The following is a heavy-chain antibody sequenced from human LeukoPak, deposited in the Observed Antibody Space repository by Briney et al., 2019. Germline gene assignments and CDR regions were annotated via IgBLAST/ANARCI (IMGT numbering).Heavy chain of an antibody. CDR1: GYTFTTYD. Sequence: ASVKVSCKASGYTFTTYDINWVRQASGQGLEWLGWMNPNSGNTGYAQKFQGRVTTTRNISITTAYMELRNLRSEDTAVDYCAGVAGNCGGDCYRLLYWGQGTLVTVSS. V-gene: IGHV1-8*01. CDR3: AGVAGNCGGDCYRLLY. D-gene: IGHD2-21*01. J-gene: IGHJ4*02. CDR2: MNPNSGNT.